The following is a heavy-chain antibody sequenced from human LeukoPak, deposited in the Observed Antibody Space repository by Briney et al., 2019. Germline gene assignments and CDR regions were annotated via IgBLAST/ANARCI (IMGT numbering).Heavy chain of an antibody. J-gene: IGHJ4*02. CDR1: GYTFTDYY. CDR2: INPNSGGT. Sequence: ASVKVSCKASGYTFTDYYMHWVRQAPGQGLEWMGWINPNSGGTNYAQKFQGRVTMTRDTSISTAYMELSRLRSDDTAVYYCARASTNYDYVWGSYRQTGYFDYWGQGTLVTVSS. D-gene: IGHD3-16*02. V-gene: IGHV1-2*02. CDR3: ARASTNYDYVWGSYRQTGYFDY.